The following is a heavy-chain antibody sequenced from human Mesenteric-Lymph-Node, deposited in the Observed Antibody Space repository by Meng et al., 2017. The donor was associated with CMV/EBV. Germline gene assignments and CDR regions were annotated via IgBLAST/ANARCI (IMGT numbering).Heavy chain of an antibody. J-gene: IGHJ4*02. V-gene: IGHV1-3*01. CDR3: ARDLDY. CDR1: GYIVTNYA. Sequence: ASGKVSCKASGYIVTNYARIWVRQGPGQRIEWMGWMNAGNGNTEYSQNFQERITLTRDTSASTVYMQLSSLRSEDTAVYYCARDLDYWSPGTLVTVSS. CDR2: MNAGNGNT.